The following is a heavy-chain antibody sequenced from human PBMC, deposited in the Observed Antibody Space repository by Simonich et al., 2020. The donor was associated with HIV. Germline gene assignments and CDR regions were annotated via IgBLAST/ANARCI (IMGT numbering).Heavy chain of an antibody. CDR1: GYTFTNYA. J-gene: IGHJ4*02. CDR2: INTHTGTP. D-gene: IGHD3-10*01. CDR3: AREDYSGSATYPGDY. V-gene: IGHV7-4-1*01. Sequence: QVQLVQSGSELRKPGASVKVSCKASGYTFTNYAINWVRQAPGQGLALMGGINTHTGTPTYAQDFTGRFVFSLKTSVSTAYLQIRSLKAEDTAVYFCAREDYSGSATYPGDYWGQGTLVTVSS.